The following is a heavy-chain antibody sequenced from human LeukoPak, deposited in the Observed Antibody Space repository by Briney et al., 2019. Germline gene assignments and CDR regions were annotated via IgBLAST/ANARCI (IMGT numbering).Heavy chain of an antibody. CDR1: GGSIGSGGYH. D-gene: IGHD6-13*01. V-gene: IGHV4-31*03. Sequence: SETLSLTCTVSGGSIGSGGYHWSWIRQHPGKGLEWIGYIYYSGSTYYNPSLKSRVTISVDTSKNQFSLKLSSVTAADTAVYYCARARLRAAARPNWFDPWGQGTLVTVSS. CDR2: IYYSGST. CDR3: ARARLRAAARPNWFDP. J-gene: IGHJ5*02.